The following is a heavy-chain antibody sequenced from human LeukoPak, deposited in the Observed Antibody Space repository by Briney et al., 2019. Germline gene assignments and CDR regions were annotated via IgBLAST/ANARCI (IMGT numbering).Heavy chain of an antibody. CDR1: GFTFSSYA. CDR2: ISGSGGST. CDR3: AKAMYSSGWYYFDY. J-gene: IGHJ4*02. D-gene: IGHD6-19*01. V-gene: IGHV3-23*01. Sequence: GGSLRLSCAASGFTFSSYAMSWVRQAPGKGLEWVSAISGSGGSTYYADSVKGRFTISRDNSKNTLYLQMNSLRAKDTAVYYCAKAMYSSGWYYFDYWGQGTLVTVSS.